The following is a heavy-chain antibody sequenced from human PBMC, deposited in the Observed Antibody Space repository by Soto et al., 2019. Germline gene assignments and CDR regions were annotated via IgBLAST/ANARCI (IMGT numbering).Heavy chain of an antibody. D-gene: IGHD2-21*02. CDR2: ITSDGKSK. CDR3: ARESGDWPLNWSEP. V-gene: IGHV3-74*01. Sequence: VHLVESGGGLVQPGGSLRLSCAASGFNFSNHWMHWVRQGPGEGLVWVSRITSDGKSKAYAESVKGRFAISRDNAKTTRYLQMSRRTAEDTAVYYCARESGDWPLNWSEPWGQGTLVTVSS. CDR1: GFNFSNHW. J-gene: IGHJ5*02.